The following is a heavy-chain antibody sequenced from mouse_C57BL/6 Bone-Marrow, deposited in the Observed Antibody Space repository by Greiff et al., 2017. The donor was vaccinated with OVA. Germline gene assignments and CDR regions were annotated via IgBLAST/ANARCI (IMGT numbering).Heavy chain of an antibody. CDR3: ARGGYYDDFDY. CDR2: IYPGSGNT. J-gene: IGHJ2*01. V-gene: IGHV1-76*01. D-gene: IGHD2-3*01. CDR1: GYTFTDYY. Sequence: VQLQESGAELVRPGASVKLSCKASGYTFTDYYINWVKQRPGQGLEWIARIYPGSGNTYYNAKFKGKATLTSEKSSSTAYMQLSSLTSDDSAVYFCARGGYYDDFDYWGQGTTLTVSS.